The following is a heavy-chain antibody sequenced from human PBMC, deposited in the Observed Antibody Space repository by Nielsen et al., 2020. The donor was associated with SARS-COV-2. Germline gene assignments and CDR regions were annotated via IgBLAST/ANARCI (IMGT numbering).Heavy chain of an antibody. Sequence: SVKVSCKASGGTFSSYAISWVRQAPGQGLEWMGGIIPIFGTANYAQKFQGRVTITADESTSTAYMELSSLRSEDTAVYYCARGIIAARDGYYYYGMDVWGQGTTVTASS. V-gene: IGHV1-69*13. CDR2: IIPIFGTA. J-gene: IGHJ6*02. CDR3: ARGIIAARDGYYYYGMDV. D-gene: IGHD6-6*01. CDR1: GGTFSSYA.